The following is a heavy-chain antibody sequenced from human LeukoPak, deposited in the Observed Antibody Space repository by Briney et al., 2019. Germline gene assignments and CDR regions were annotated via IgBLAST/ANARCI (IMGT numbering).Heavy chain of an antibody. CDR1: GFTFSSYA. D-gene: IGHD4-23*01. J-gene: IGHJ4*02. V-gene: IGHV3-30-3*01. CDR2: ISYDGSNK. Sequence: PGGSLRLSCAASGFTFSSYAMHWVRQAPGKGLEWVAVISYDGSNKYYADSVKGRFTISRDNAKNSLYLQMNSLRAEDTAVYYCARFRDYGGISQWTFEYWGQGTLVTVSS. CDR3: ARFRDYGGISQWTFEY.